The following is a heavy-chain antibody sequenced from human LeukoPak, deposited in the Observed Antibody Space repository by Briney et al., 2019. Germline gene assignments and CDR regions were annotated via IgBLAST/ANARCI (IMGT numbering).Heavy chain of an antibody. J-gene: IGHJ4*02. CDR1: GGTFSSYA. CDR2: IIPIFGTA. Sequence: VASVKVSCKASGGTFSSYAISWVRQAPGQGLEWMGGIIPIFGTANYAQKFQGRVTITTDESTSTAYMELSSLRSEDTAVYYCARDYLAGFRESDFDYWGQGTLVTVSS. CDR3: ARDYLAGFRESDFDY. V-gene: IGHV1-69*05. D-gene: IGHD3-10*01.